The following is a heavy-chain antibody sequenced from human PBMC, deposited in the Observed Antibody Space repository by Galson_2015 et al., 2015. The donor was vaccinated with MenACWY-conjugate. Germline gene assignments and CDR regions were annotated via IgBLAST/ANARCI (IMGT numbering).Heavy chain of an antibody. V-gene: IGHV3-23*01. CDR2: ISGSGDTT. CDR1: GFTFSDYA. Sequence: SLRLSCAASGFTFSDYAMTWVRQAPGRGLEWVSGISGSGDTTYYADPVKGRFAISRDNSKNTLSLQMNGLRAEDTGVYFCARNLYDGGGPVCLNWGRGTLVTVSS. J-gene: IGHJ1*01. D-gene: IGHD2-15*01. CDR3: ARNLYDGGGPVCLN.